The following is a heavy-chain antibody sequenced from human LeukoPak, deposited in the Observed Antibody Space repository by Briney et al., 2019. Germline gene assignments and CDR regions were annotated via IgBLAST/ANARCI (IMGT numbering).Heavy chain of an antibody. CDR3: ARAAPRFGATSQY. Sequence: ASVKVSRKASGYTFSAYYIHWVRQAPGQGLEWMGWINPNSGDTNYAQKFQGRVTMTRDTSISTVYMELSSLRPDDTAVFYCARAAPRFGATSQYWGQGSLVTVSS. J-gene: IGHJ4*02. CDR2: INPNSGDT. CDR1: GYTFSAYY. D-gene: IGHD1-26*01. V-gene: IGHV1-2*02.